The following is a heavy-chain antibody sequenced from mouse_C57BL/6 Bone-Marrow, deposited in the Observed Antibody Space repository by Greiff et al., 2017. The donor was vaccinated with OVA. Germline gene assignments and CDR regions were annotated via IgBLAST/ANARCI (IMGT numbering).Heavy chain of an antibody. J-gene: IGHJ3*01. CDR2: ISYDGSN. D-gene: IGHD2-12*01. V-gene: IGHV3-6*01. CDR3: AREDSQGAWFAY. Sequence: DVQLQESGPGLVKPSQSLSLTCSVTGYSITSGYYWNWIRQFPGNKLEWMGYISYDGSNNYNPSLKNRISITRDTSKNQFFLKLNSVTTEDTATYYCAREDSQGAWFAYWGQGTLVTVSA. CDR1: GYSITSGYY.